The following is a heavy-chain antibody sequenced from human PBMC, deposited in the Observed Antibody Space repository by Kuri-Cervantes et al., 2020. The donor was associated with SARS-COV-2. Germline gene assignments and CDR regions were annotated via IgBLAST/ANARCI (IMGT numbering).Heavy chain of an antibody. J-gene: IGHJ6*02. CDR3: ARDDFGTRGYYYYGMDV. V-gene: IGHV1-18*01. D-gene: IGHD3-3*01. CDR1: GYTFTSYG. CDR2: ISAYNGNT. Sequence: ASVQVSCKASGYTFTSYGISWVRRAPGQGLEWMGWISAYNGNTNYAQKLQGRVTMTTDTSTSTAYMELRSLRSDDTAVYYCARDDFGTRGYYYYGMDVWGQGTTVTVSS.